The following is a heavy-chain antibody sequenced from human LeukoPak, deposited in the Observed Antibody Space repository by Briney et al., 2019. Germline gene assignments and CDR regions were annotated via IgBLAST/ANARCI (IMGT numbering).Heavy chain of an antibody. D-gene: IGHD7-27*01. CDR1: GGSISSSSYY. CDR3: ARLGIYLPFDY. Sequence: PSETLSLTCTVSGGSISSSSYYWGWIRQPPGKGLEWIGSIYYSGSTYYSPSLKSRVTISVDTSKNQFSLRLSSVTAADTAVYYCARLGIYLPFDYWGQGTLVTVSS. V-gene: IGHV4-39*01. J-gene: IGHJ4*02. CDR2: IYYSGST.